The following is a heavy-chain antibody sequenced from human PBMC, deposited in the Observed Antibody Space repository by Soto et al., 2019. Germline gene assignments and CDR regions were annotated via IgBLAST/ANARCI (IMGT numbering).Heavy chain of an antibody. CDR3: ATGTPDSSGPPEADYYYYYGMDV. Sequence: WGSLRLSCAASGFTFSSYAMSWVRQAPGKGLEWVSAISGSGGSTYYADSVKGRFTISRDNSKNTLYLQMNSLRAEDTAVYYCATGTPDSSGPPEADYYYYYGMDVWGQGTTVTVSS. CDR2: ISGSGGST. CDR1: GFTFSSYA. D-gene: IGHD6-19*01. J-gene: IGHJ6*02. V-gene: IGHV3-23*01.